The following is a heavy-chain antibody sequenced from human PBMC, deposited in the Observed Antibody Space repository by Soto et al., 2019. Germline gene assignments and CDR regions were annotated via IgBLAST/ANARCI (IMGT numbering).Heavy chain of an antibody. CDR2: ISWNSGSI. CDR1: GFTFDDYA. J-gene: IGHJ4*02. CDR3: AKVINGGRFEY. Sequence: EVQLVESGGGLVQPGRSLRLSCAASGFTFDDYAMHWVRQAPGKGLEWVSGISWNSGSIDYADSVKGRFTISRDNAKNSLYLQMNSMRAEDTALYYCAKVINGGRFEYWGQGNRVTVS. V-gene: IGHV3-9*01. D-gene: IGHD2-15*01.